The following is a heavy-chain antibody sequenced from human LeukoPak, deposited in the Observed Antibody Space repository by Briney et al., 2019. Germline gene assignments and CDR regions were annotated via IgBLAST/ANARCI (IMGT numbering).Heavy chain of an antibody. D-gene: IGHD2-21*01. CDR3: ARDTGAYFFDY. CDR2: INPNRGVT. CDR1: GYIFTAYY. Sequence: GASMKVSCKASGYIFTAYYIHWLRQAPGQGLEWMGWINPNRGVTKYAQKFQDRITLTRDTSVNTASIELSRLVSDDSATYYCARDTGAYFFDYWGQGTLITVSS. V-gene: IGHV1-2*02. J-gene: IGHJ4*02.